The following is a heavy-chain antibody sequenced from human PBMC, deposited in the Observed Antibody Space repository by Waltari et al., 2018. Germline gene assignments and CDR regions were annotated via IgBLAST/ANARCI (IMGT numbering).Heavy chain of an antibody. CDR3: ARSKYYFDY. CDR2: MSSSSSDI. V-gene: IGHV3-21*01. J-gene: IGHJ4*02. CDR1: GFTFSSYS. Sequence: EVQLVESGGGLVKPGGSLRLSCAASGFTFSSYSMNWVRQAPGKGLEWGSSMSSSSSDIYYAESVKGRFTISRDNAKNSLYLQMNSLRAEDTAVYYCARSKYYFDYWGQGTLVTVSS.